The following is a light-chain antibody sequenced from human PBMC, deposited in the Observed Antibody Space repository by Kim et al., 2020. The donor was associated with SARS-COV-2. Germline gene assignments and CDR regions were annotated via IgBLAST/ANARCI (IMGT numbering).Light chain of an antibody. J-gene: IGLJ3*02. CDR1: ALSKQF. CDR3: QSADSSGTIRV. Sequence: PGQTARITCSGDALSKQFAYWYLQKTGQAPVLVILKDTERPSGIPERFSGSSSGTTVTLTIGGVQAEDEADYYCQSADSSGTIRVFGAGTQLTVL. V-gene: IGLV3-25*03. CDR2: KDT.